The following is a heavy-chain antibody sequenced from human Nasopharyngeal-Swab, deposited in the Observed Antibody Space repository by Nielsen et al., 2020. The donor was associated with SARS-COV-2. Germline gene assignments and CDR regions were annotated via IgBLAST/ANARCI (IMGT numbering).Heavy chain of an antibody. J-gene: IGHJ4*02. CDR3: ARDGSGYYDSSGYYDY. CDR1: GFIFSSYG. D-gene: IGHD3-22*01. Sequence: GGSLRLSCAASGFIFSSYGMHWVRQAPGKGLEWVAVLWYDGSNKYYADSVKGRFTISRDNSKNTLYLQMKSLRAEDTAVYYCARDGSGYYDSSGYYDYWGQGTLVTVSS. V-gene: IGHV3-33*01. CDR2: LWYDGSNK.